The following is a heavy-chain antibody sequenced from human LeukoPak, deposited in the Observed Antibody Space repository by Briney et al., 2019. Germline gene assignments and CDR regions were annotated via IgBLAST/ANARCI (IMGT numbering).Heavy chain of an antibody. Sequence: PSETLSLTCAVYGGSFSGYYWSWIRQPPGKGLEWIGEINHSGSNNYNPSLKSRVTISVDTSKNQFSLKLSSVTAADTAVYYCARGLGSVAADYYYYYMDVWGKGTTVTVSS. CDR2: INHSGSN. CDR3: ARGLGSVAADYYYYYMDV. D-gene: IGHD2-15*01. V-gene: IGHV4-34*01. CDR1: GGSFSGYY. J-gene: IGHJ6*03.